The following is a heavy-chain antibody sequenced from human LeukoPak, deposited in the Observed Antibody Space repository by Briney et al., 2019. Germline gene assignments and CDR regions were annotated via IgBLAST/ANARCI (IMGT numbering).Heavy chain of an antibody. CDR3: AKDQEGVVVVAAFDY. CDR1: GFTVSSNY. D-gene: IGHD2-15*01. V-gene: IGHV3-23*01. J-gene: IGHJ4*02. CDR2: ISGSGGST. Sequence: TGGSLRLSCAASGFTVSSNYMSWVRQAPGKGLEWVSAISGSGGSTYYADSVKGRFTISRDNSKNTLYLQMNSLRAEDTAVYYCAKDQEGVVVVAAFDYWGQGTLVTVSS.